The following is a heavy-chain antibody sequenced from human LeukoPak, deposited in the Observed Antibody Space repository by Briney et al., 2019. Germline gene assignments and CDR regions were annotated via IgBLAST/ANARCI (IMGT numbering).Heavy chain of an antibody. D-gene: IGHD3-9*01. Sequence: GGSLRLSCAASGFTFSTHGMHWVRQAPGKGLEWVAFIRYDGINKYYADSVKGRFTISRDSFKNTLYLQMNSLRPEDTAVYYCARDKNNDILTGTASHDYWGQGTLVTVSS. V-gene: IGHV3-30*02. CDR2: IRYDGINK. J-gene: IGHJ4*02. CDR3: ARDKNNDILTGTASHDY. CDR1: GFTFSTHG.